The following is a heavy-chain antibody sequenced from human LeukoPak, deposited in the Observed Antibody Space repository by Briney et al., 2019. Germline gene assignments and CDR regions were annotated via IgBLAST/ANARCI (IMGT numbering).Heavy chain of an antibody. CDR2: ISHSGSNL. Sequence: QPGGSLRLSCAASGFTFSDYFMSWIRQAPGKGLEWLSYISHSGSNLDYAESVRGRVTISRENANHSLYLQINCLRAEHTAVYYCARGDSSGALDYWGQGTLVTVSS. V-gene: IGHV3-11*01. D-gene: IGHD3-22*01. J-gene: IGHJ4*02. CDR1: GFTFSDYF. CDR3: ARGDSSGALDY.